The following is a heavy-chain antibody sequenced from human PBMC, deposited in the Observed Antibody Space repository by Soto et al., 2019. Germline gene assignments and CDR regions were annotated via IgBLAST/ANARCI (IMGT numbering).Heavy chain of an antibody. CDR1: GYTFTSYG. CDR2: ISAYNYNT. V-gene: IGHV1-18*01. CDR3: ARAVGALGHWFDP. D-gene: IGHD1-26*01. Sequence: QVQLVQSGAEVKKPGASVKVSCKASGYTFTSYGLSWVRQAPGQGLEWMGRISAYNYNTNYAQKLQGRVTMTTDTSPTTAYMSPRSLRSDDTAVYYCARAVGALGHWFDPWGQGTLVTVSS. J-gene: IGHJ5*02.